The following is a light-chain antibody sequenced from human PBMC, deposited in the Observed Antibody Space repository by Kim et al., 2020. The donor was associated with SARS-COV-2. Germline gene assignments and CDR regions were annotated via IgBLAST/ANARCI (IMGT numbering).Light chain of an antibody. Sequence: ALGQTVRITCQGDSIRSYYATWYQHKPGQDPILVIYGKNNRPSGIPDRFSGSSSGNTASLTITGTQAGDEADYYCNSRDSNDNVVFGGGTQLTVL. V-gene: IGLV3-19*01. CDR3: NSRDSNDNVV. CDR2: GKN. J-gene: IGLJ2*01. CDR1: SIRSYY.